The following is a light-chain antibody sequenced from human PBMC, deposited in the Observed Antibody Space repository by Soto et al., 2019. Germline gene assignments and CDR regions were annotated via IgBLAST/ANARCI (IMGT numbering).Light chain of an antibody. J-gene: IGKJ1*01. V-gene: IGKV4-1*01. Sequence: DIVMTQSPDSLAVSLGEAAAINCMSNQSLFFTSNKKNYLAWYRQKPGKPPKLIISWASSRESGVPDRLSGGGSGTDFTLTIKSLQAEDVAVYYCQQYYGTPTFGQGTKVDIK. CDR3: QQYYGTPT. CDR1: QSLFFTSNKKNY. CDR2: WAS.